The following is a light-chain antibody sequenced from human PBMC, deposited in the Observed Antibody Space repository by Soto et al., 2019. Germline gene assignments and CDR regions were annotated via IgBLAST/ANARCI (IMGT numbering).Light chain of an antibody. Sequence: QSVLTQPPSVSAAPGQKVTISCSGSSSNIGNNFVSWYQQLPGTAPKLLTYDNNRRPSGIPDRFSGSKSGTSATLGITGLQSEDEADYYCAAWDDSLNGYVFGTGTKVTVL. J-gene: IGLJ1*01. CDR1: SSNIGNNF. V-gene: IGLV1-51*01. CDR2: DNN. CDR3: AAWDDSLNGYV.